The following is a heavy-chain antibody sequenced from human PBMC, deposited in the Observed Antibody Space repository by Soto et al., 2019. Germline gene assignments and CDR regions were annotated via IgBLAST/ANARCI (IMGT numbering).Heavy chain of an antibody. CDR3: ASTWSGYYYFDS. Sequence: PGGSLRLSCAASGFTFSNYAMHWVRQAPGKGLEWVAVISYDGSNRYYGDSVKGRFTISRDNSKNTLYLQMNSLRGEDTAVYYCASTWSGYYYFDSWGQGTLVTVSS. V-gene: IGHV3-30*03. CDR1: GFTFSNYA. D-gene: IGHD3-3*01. J-gene: IGHJ4*02. CDR2: ISYDGSNR.